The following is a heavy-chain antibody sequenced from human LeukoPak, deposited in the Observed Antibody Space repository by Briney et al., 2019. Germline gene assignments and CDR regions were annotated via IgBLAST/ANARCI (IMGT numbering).Heavy chain of an antibody. V-gene: IGHV4-39*01. D-gene: IGHD1-26*01. CDR3: ASRGIVGAKFFDY. CDR1: GGSISSSSYY. CDR2: IYYSGST. Sequence: SETLSLTCTVSGGSISSSSYYWGWIRQPPGKGLEWIGSIYYSGSTYYNPSLKSRATISVDTSKNQFSLKLSSVTAADTAVYYCASRGIVGAKFFDYWGQGTLVTVSS. J-gene: IGHJ4*02.